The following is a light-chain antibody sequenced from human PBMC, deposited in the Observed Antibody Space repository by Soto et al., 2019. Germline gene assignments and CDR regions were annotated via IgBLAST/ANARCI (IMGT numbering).Light chain of an antibody. CDR2: GAS. CDR1: QSVRND. Sequence: EIVLTQSPVTLSLSPGERATLSCRASQSVRNDLGWYHQKPGQAPRLLIYGASSRATGIPDRFSGSGSGTDFTLTISRLEPEDFAVYYCQQYGSSPWTFGQGTKVDIK. J-gene: IGKJ1*01. V-gene: IGKV3-20*01. CDR3: QQYGSSPWT.